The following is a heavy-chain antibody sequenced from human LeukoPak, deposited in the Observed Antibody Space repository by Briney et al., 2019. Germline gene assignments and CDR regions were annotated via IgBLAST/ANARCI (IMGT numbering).Heavy chain of an antibody. CDR1: GGSISSRSYY. CDR2: IFYSGST. V-gene: IGHV4-39*01. Sequence: SETLSLTCTVSGGSISSRSYYWGWLRQPPGKGLEWIASIFYSGSTYHNPSLKSRVTISVDTSKSQFSLKLSSVTAADTAVYFCARHPLKAYVSDWFDPWGQGTLVTASS. D-gene: IGHD3-10*02. J-gene: IGHJ5*02. CDR3: ARHPLKAYVSDWFDP.